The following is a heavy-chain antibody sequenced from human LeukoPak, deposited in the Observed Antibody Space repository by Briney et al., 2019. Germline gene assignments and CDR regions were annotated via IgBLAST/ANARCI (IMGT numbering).Heavy chain of an antibody. CDR2: VWYDGSRK. CDR1: GYTFSDYG. V-gene: IGHV3-33*03. CDR3: VVLPVDPTYYYGGRDSSVVDY. J-gene: IGHJ4*02. Sequence: GRSLSLSCAASGYTFSDYGINWVRLAPGKGMEWEAIVWYDGSRKTYADSVKGRFTISRDNSKNTLYLQTNSLRAEDTAVYYCVVLPVDPTYYYGGRDSSVVDYWGQGVLVTVSS. D-gene: IGHD3-10*01.